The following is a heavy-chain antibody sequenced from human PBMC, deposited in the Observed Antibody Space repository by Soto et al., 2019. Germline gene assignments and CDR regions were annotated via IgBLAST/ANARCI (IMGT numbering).Heavy chain of an antibody. CDR1: GFTFSSYS. Sequence: PGGSLRLSCAASGFTFSSYSMNWVRQAPGKGLEWVSSISSSSSYIYYADSVKGRFTISRDNAKNSLYLQMNSLRAEDTAVYYCARDRAHCSGGSCYYYYYYGMDVWGQGTTVTVSS. D-gene: IGHD2-15*01. J-gene: IGHJ6*02. CDR2: ISSSSSYI. CDR3: ARDRAHCSGGSCYYYYYYGMDV. V-gene: IGHV3-21*01.